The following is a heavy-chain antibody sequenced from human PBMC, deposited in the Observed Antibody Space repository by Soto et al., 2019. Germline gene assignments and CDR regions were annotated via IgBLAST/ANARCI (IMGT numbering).Heavy chain of an antibody. CDR3: ARPSGRGSYNWSGP. CDR1: GDKFSRYG. J-gene: IGHJ5*02. Sequence: GSSVKVSGNASGDKFSRYGMSWERHASGQGPEFMGGMIKKSGTTNYAQKVPGRVTITADVSTSTAYMEVSSRRSEATAVYYCARPSGRGSYNWSGPWG. V-gene: IGHV1-69*13. D-gene: IGHD1-20*01. CDR2: MIKKSGTT.